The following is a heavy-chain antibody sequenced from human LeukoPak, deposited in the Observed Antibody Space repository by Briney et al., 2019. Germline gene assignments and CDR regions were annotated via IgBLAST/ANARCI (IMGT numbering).Heavy chain of an antibody. J-gene: IGHJ4*02. V-gene: IGHV4-34*01. D-gene: IGHD2-21*02. CDR2: INPSGST. Sequence: SETLSLTCTVFGGSFSGYYWSWIRQPPDKGLEWIGEINPSGSTNYNPSLKTRVTISTDTSKNHFSLNLNSVTAADTGVYYCVRGSRVYRGGDCYYYWGQGTLVTVSS. CDR1: GGSFSGYY. CDR3: VRGSRVYRGGDCYYY.